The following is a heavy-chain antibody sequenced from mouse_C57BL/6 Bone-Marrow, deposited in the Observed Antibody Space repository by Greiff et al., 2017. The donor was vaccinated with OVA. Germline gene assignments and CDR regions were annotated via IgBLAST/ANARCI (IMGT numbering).Heavy chain of an antibody. D-gene: IGHD2-4*01. V-gene: IGHV10-1*01. CDR1: GFSFNTYA. CDR2: IRSKSNNYAT. Sequence: EVKLMESGGGLVQPKGSLKLSCAASGFSFNTYAMNWVRQAPGKGLEWVARIRSKSNNYATYYADSVKDRFTISRDDSESMLYLQMNNLKTEDTAMYYCVYDYVAWFAYWGQGTLVTVSA. J-gene: IGHJ3*01. CDR3: VYDYVAWFAY.